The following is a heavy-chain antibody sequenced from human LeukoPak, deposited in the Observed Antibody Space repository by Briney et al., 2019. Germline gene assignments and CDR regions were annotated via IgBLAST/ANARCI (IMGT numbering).Heavy chain of an antibody. Sequence: TSETLSLTCTVSGGSLRTYYWTWIRQAAGRGLEWIGRVYSTGSTNYNPSLKSRVTMSVDTSKDQFSLHLSSVTAADTAVYYCARIYGYAFDIWGQGTMVIVSA. D-gene: IGHD5-18*01. V-gene: IGHV4-4*07. CDR2: VYSTGST. CDR3: ARIYGYAFDI. CDR1: GGSLRTYY. J-gene: IGHJ3*02.